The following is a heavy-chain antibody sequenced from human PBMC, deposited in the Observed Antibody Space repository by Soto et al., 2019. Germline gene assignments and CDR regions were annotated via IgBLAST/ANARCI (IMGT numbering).Heavy chain of an antibody. J-gene: IGHJ4*02. Sequence: EVQLVESGGGLVQSGGSLRLSCEASGFSFITYWMNWVRQAPGKGLEWLASIKEDGREKQYVASVKGRFTISRDNAKNSLYLQMNSLSEEDTAVYYCVRAISGSFALWGQGTLVIVSS. CDR3: VRAISGSFAL. CDR1: GFSFITYW. V-gene: IGHV3-7*04. CDR2: IKEDGREK. D-gene: IGHD3-9*01.